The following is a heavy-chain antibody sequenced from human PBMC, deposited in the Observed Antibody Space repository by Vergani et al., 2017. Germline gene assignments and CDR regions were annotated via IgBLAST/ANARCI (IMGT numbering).Heavy chain of an antibody. Sequence: QVQLQQWGAGLLKPSETLSLTCAVYGGSFSGYYWSWIRQPPGKGLEWIGEINHSGSTNYNPSLKSRVTISVDTSKNQFSLKLSSVTAADTAVYYCARGWRRTIRVRGNNGFDPWGQGTLVTVSS. D-gene: IGHD3-10*01. V-gene: IGHV4-34*01. CDR2: INHSGST. CDR1: GGSFSGYY. J-gene: IGHJ5*02. CDR3: ARGWRRTIRVRGNNGFDP.